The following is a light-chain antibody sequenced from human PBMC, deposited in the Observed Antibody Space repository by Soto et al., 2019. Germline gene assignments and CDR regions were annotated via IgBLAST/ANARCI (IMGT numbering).Light chain of an antibody. Sequence: DIQMTQSPSSLSASVGDRVTITCRASQSISSYLNWYQQKPGKAPKLLIYAASSLQSGVPSRFSGSGSGTDFTLTNSSLQPEDFATYYCQQSYSTPDTFGQVTKLEIK. CDR3: QQSYSTPDT. CDR1: QSISSY. J-gene: IGKJ2*01. V-gene: IGKV1-39*01. CDR2: AAS.